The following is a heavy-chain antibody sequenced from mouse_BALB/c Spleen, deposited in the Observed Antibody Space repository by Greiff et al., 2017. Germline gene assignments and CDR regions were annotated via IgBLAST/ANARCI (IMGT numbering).Heavy chain of an antibody. CDR3: AKGGSSTYWYFDV. CDR2: INPGDGDT. CDR1: GYAFSSSW. V-gene: IGHV1-82*01. Sequence: VQLQQSGPELVKPGASVKISCKASGYAFSSSWMNWVKQRPGQGLEWIGRINPGDGDTNYNGKFKGKATLTADKSSSTAYMQLSSLTSVDSAVYFCAKGGSSTYWYFDVWGEGTTVTVSS. J-gene: IGHJ1*01. D-gene: IGHD1-1*01.